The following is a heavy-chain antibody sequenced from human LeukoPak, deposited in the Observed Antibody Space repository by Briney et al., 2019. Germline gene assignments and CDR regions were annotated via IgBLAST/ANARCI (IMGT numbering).Heavy chain of an antibody. V-gene: IGHV4-59*08. J-gene: IGHJ4*02. CDR1: HGRISKFY. D-gene: IGHD3-10*01. CDR2: IYYSGGA. Sequence: PSETLSLTCSLSHGRISKFYWIWLRQPPGKGLEWIGYIYYSGGANYNPSLKSRVTISVDTSKNQFSLKLSSVTAADTAVYYCARHSISSGPLLDYWGQGTLVTVSS. CDR3: ARHSISSGPLLDY.